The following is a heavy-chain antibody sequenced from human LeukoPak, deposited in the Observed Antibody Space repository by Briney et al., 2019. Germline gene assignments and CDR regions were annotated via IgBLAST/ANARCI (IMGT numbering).Heavy chain of an antibody. CDR2: IYYSGST. J-gene: IGHJ6*02. Sequence: SETLSLTCTLSVGSISGYYWSCSRQPPGKGLEWIGYIYYSGSTNYNPSLKSRVTISVDTSKNQFSLKLNSVTAADTAVYYCARDYGGNSNYYYYGMDVWGQGTTVTVSS. CDR3: ARDYGGNSNYYYYGMDV. D-gene: IGHD4-23*01. V-gene: IGHV4-59*01. CDR1: VGSISGYY.